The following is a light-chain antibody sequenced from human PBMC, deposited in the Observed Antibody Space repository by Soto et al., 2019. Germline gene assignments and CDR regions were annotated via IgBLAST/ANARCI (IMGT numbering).Light chain of an antibody. Sequence: EIVMTQSPATLSVSPGERATLSCRASQSVSSNLAWYQQKPGQAPRLLIYGASTRATGIPARFSGSGSGTEFTLTISSLQSEDFAVYYCQQYNNRPRTFGLGTKVDI. CDR2: GAS. CDR1: QSVSSN. V-gene: IGKV3-15*01. J-gene: IGKJ3*01. CDR3: QQYNNRPRT.